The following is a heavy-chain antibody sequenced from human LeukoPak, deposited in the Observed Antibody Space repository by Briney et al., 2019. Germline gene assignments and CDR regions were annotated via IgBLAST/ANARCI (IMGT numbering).Heavy chain of an antibody. J-gene: IGHJ4*02. V-gene: IGHV3-53*01. D-gene: IGHD3-22*01. CDR2: IYSGGST. Sequence: PGGSVRLSCAASGFTVSSNYMSWLRQAPGKGLEWVSVIYSGGSTYYADSVKGRFTISRDNSKNTLYLQMNSLRAEDTAVYYCARDLSDSSGYWRLGSEYWGQGTLVTVSS. CDR1: GFTVSSNY. CDR3: ARDLSDSSGYWRLGSEY.